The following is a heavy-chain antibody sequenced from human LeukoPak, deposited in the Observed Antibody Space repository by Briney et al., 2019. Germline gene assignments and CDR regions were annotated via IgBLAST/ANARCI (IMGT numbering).Heavy chain of an antibody. D-gene: IGHD3-10*01. V-gene: IGHV3-11*01. J-gene: IGHJ4*02. CDR1: GFTFSDHY. CDR2: ISTGDTAI. CDR3: ARAHYYFGSRHPYYFDS. Sequence: GGSLRLSCAASGFTFSDHYMSWIRQAPGKGLEWISYISTGDTAIFYADSVKGRFTISRGNAKDSLYLQMSSLRAKDTAVYYCARAHYYFGSRHPYYFDSWGQGTLVTVSS.